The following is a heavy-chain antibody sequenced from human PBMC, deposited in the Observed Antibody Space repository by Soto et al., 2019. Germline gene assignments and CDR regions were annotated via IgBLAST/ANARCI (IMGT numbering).Heavy chain of an antibody. J-gene: IGHJ3*02. D-gene: IGHD6-19*01. CDR3: ARGRSSDGQGALDI. V-gene: IGHV4-39*07. Sequence: RSGTLPLSGTVSGGSVISSSHYGGGQGQRAGKGREGIGKIKHSGSSNYNPSLRSRVSISVDMSKNKFSLRLTSVAAADTAVDYCARGRSSDGQGALDISGQGTKVSVS. CDR2: IKHSGSS. CDR1: GGSVISSSHY.